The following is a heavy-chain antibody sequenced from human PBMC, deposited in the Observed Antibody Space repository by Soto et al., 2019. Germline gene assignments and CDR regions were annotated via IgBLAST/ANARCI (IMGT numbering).Heavy chain of an antibody. V-gene: IGHV1-3*01. CDR1: GYTFTSIA. CDR3: ARDREDGYNNYFDY. J-gene: IGHJ4*02. Sequence: GSRKDSCKAFGYTFTSIAIHLGRQAPGPRLVWMGWINAGNGNTKYSQKFQGRVTITRDTSASTAYMELSSLRSEDTAVYYCARDREDGYNNYFDYWGQGTLVTVSS. CDR2: INAGNGNT. D-gene: IGHD5-12*01.